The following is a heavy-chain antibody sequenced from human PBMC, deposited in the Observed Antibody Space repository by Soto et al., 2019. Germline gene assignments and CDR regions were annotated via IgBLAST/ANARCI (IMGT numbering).Heavy chain of an antibody. CDR3: ARDGYLVGAMSSNWFDP. CDR2: ISAYNGNT. CDR1: GYTFSSYG. Sequence: QVQLVQSGAEVKKPGASVKVSCKASGYTFSSYGISWVRQAPGQGLEWMGWISAYNGNTNYAQKLQDRVTMTTDTSTSTAYMELRSLRSDDTAVYYCARDGYLVGAMSSNWFDPWGQGTLVTVSS. J-gene: IGHJ5*02. V-gene: IGHV1-18*01. D-gene: IGHD1-26*01.